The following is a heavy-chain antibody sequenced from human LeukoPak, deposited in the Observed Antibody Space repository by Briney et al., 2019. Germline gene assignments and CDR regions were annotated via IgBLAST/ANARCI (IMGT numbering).Heavy chain of an antibody. CDR2: IGGGGDKA. Sequence: GGSLRLSCAASGFTFSNFAMSWVRQAPGKGLEWVSAIGGGGDKAYHADSVKGRFTVSRGISKSTLYLQMNRLRAEDTAIYYCATHYGDYGGRYWGQGTLVTVSS. CDR1: GFTFSNFA. CDR3: ATHYGDYGGRY. J-gene: IGHJ4*02. V-gene: IGHV3-23*01. D-gene: IGHD4-17*01.